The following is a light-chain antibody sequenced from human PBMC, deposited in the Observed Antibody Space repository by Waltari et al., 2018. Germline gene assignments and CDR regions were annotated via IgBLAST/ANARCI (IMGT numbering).Light chain of an antibody. Sequence: QSVLTQPPSASGTPGQRVTISCSGSSSNIGSNYVYWYQQLPGTAPKLIIYRNNQRPPGVPDRFSGSKSGTSASLAISGLRSEDEADYYCAAWDDSLRVFGGGTKLTVL. J-gene: IGLJ3*02. V-gene: IGLV1-47*01. CDR1: SSNIGSNY. CDR2: RNN. CDR3: AAWDDSLRV.